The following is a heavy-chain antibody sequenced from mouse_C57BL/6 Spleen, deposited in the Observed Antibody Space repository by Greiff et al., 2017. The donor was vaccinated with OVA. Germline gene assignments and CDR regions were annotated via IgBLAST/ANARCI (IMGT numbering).Heavy chain of an antibody. CDR3: ARRDGSSLDY. CDR2: IDPSDSYT. CDR1: GYTFTSYW. J-gene: IGHJ2*01. D-gene: IGHD1-1*01. V-gene: IGHV1-69*01. Sequence: VQLQQPGAELVMPGASVKLSCKASGYTFTSYWMHWVKQRPGQGLEWIGEIDPSDSYTNYNQKFKGKSTLTVDKSSSTAYMQLSSLTSEDAAVYYCARRDGSSLDYWGQGTTLTVSS.